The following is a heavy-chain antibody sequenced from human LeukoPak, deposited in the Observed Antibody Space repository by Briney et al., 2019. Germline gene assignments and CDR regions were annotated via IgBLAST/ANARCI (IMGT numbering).Heavy chain of an antibody. D-gene: IGHD2-8*01. CDR3: ARGEVYVYYFDY. Sequence: PSETLSLTCTVSGGSISSAGYYWSWIRRHPGKGLEWIGYIYYNGQTYYNPSLKSRLTLSADTSDNQFSLKVTSVTAADTAVYYCARGEVYVYYFDYWGQGSLVTVSS. V-gene: IGHV4-31*03. J-gene: IGHJ4*02. CDR2: IYYNGQT. CDR1: GGSISSAGYY.